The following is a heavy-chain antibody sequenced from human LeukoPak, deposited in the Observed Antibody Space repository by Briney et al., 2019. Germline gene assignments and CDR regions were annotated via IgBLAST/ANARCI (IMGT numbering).Heavy chain of an antibody. Sequence: GGSLRLSCAASGYTFSSYGMHWVRQAPGKGLEWVAVIWYDGSNKYYADSVKGRFTISRDNSKNTLYLQMNSLRAEDTAVYYCARDRGVATGYYYYGMDVWGQGTTVTVSS. CDR3: ARDRGVATGYYYYGMDV. CDR1: GYTFSSYG. V-gene: IGHV3-33*01. D-gene: IGHD5-12*01. J-gene: IGHJ6*02. CDR2: IWYDGSNK.